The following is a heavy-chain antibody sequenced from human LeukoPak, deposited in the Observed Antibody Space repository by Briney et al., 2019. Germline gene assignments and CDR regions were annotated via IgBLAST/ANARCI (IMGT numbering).Heavy chain of an antibody. CDR3: ARAKSTKYYFDY. V-gene: IGHV3-30-3*01. J-gene: IGHJ4*02. CDR1: GFTFSSYA. Sequence: GGSLRLSCAASGFTFSSYAMHWVRQAPGKGLEWVAVISYDGSNKYYADSVKGRFTNSRDNSKNTLYLQMNSLRAEDTAVYYCARAKSTKYYFDYWGQGTLVTVSS. CDR2: ISYDGSNK.